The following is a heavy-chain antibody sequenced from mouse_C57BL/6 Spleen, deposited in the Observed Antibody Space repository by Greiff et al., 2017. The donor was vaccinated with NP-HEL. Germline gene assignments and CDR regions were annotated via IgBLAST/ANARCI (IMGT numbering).Heavy chain of an antibody. CDR1: GYTFTSYW. CDR2: IDPSDSYT. V-gene: IGHV1-69*01. D-gene: IGHD1-1*01. J-gene: IGHJ2*01. Sequence: QVQLQQSGAELVMPGASVKLSCKASGYTFTSYWMHWVKQRPGQGLEWIGEIDPSDSYTNYNQKFKGKSTLTVDKSSSTAYMQLSSLTSEDSAVYYCASGIYPYYFDYWGQGTTLTVSS. CDR3: ASGIYPYYFDY.